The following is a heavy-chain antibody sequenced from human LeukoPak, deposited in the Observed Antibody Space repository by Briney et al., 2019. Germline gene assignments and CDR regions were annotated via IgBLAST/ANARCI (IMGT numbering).Heavy chain of an antibody. CDR2: ISYDGSNK. D-gene: IGHD1-26*01. CDR3: AKDISGGYYYYYYMDV. CDR1: GFTFSSYG. J-gene: IGHJ6*03. V-gene: IGHV3-30*18. Sequence: GSLRLSCAASGFTFSSYGMHWVRQAPGKGLEWVAVISYDGSNKYYADSVKGRFTISRDNSKNTLYLQMNSLRAEDTAVYYCAKDISGGYYYYYYMDVWGKGTTVTVSS.